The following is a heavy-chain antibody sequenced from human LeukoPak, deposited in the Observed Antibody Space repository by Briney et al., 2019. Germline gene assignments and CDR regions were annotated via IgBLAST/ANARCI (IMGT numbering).Heavy chain of an antibody. CDR1: GFTFSSYG. Sequence: PGGSLRLSCAASGFTFSSYGMSWVRQAPGKGLEWVSAISNNGYSTYYADSVKGRFTISRDNSKNTLYLQMNSLRAEDTAVYYCARCKFSYSSSPPTHWGQGTLVTVSS. V-gene: IGHV3-23*01. CDR2: ISNNGYST. J-gene: IGHJ4*02. CDR3: ARCKFSYSSSPPTH. D-gene: IGHD6-13*01.